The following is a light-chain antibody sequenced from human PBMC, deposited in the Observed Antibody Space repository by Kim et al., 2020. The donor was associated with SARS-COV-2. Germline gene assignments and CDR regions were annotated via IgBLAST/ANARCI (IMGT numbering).Light chain of an antibody. Sequence: SSELTQDPAVSVALGQTVRITCQGDSLRKYYASWYQQKPGQAPVLLISGKNNRPSGIPDRFSGSSSGNTASLTIAGAQAEDEADYYCNSRDTSNFVIFGGGTPLTVL. CDR1: SLRKYY. J-gene: IGLJ2*01. CDR3: NSRDTSNFVI. CDR2: GKN. V-gene: IGLV3-19*01.